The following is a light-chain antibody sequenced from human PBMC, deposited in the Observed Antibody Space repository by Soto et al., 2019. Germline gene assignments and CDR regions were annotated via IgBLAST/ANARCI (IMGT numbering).Light chain of an antibody. CDR3: QQYGSSGT. CDR1: QSVSNNY. J-gene: IGKJ1*01. Sequence: EIVLTQSPGTLSLSPGERATLSCRASQSVSNNYLSWYQQKPGQAPRLLIYGASNWATGIPDRFSGSASGTDFTLTISRLEPEDFAVYYCQQYGSSGTFGQGTKVEIK. CDR2: GAS. V-gene: IGKV3-20*01.